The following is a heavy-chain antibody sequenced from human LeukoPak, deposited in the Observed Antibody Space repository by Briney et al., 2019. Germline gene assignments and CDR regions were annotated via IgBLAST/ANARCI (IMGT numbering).Heavy chain of an antibody. CDR2: IIPIFGTA. CDR3: ARLIAALWYFDY. CDR1: GGTFSSYA. J-gene: IGHJ4*02. V-gene: IGHV1-69*13. D-gene: IGHD6-13*01. Sequence: ASVKVSCKASGGTFSSYAISWVRQAPGQGLEWMGGIIPIFGTANYAQKFQGRVTITADESTSTAYMELSSLRSEDTAVYYCARLIAALWYFDYWGQGTLVTVSS.